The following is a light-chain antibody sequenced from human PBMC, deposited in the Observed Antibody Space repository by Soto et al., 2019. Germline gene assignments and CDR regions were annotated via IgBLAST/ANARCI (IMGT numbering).Light chain of an antibody. CDR2: KAS. CDR3: QQYNTYPLT. Sequence: DIQMTQSPSTLSASVGDRVTITCRASQSISTWLAWYQQKPGKAPKLLIYKASNLEGGVPSRFSGSGSGTEFTITISSRQADDFATYYCQQYNTYPLTFGGGTTVEIK. V-gene: IGKV1-5*03. J-gene: IGKJ4*01. CDR1: QSISTW.